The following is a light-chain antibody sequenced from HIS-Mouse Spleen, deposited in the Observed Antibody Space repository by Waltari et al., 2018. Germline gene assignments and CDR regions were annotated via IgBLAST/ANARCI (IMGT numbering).Light chain of an antibody. CDR3: CSYAGSSTCV. CDR2: EGS. V-gene: IGLV2-23*01. J-gene: IGLJ3*02. Sequence: QSALTQPASVSGSPGQSITISCTGTSSDVGSYNLGSWYQQHPGKAPKLMIYEGSKRPSVVSNRFSGSKSGNTASLTISGLQAEDEADYYCCSYAGSSTCVFGGGTKLTVL. CDR1: SSDVGSYNL.